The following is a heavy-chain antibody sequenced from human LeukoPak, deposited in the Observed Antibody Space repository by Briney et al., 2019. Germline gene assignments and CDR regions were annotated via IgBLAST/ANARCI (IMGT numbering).Heavy chain of an antibody. D-gene: IGHD3-22*01. CDR3: ETYESSGYYRGWF. J-gene: IGHJ4*02. CDR2: ISYDGSNK. CDR1: GFTFSSYA. Sequence: GGSLRHACAASGFTFSSYAMHWVRQAPGKGLEWVAVISYDGSNKYYADSVKGRFTISRDNSKNTLYLQMNSLRAEDTALYYCETYESSGYYRGWFWGQGTLVTVSS. V-gene: IGHV3-30*04.